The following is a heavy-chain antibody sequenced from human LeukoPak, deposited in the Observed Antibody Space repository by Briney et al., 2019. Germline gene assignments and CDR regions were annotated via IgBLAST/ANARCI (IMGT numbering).Heavy chain of an antibody. J-gene: IGHJ5*02. Sequence: SETLSLTCAVYGGSFSGYYWSWIRQPPGKGLEWIGEINHSGSTNYNPSLKSRVTISVDTSKNQFSLKLSSVTAADTAVYYCARHIRWRIAAAGTHWFDPWGQGTLVTVSS. CDR3: ARHIRWRIAAAGTHWFDP. V-gene: IGHV4-34*01. CDR1: GGSFSGYY. D-gene: IGHD6-13*01. CDR2: INHSGST.